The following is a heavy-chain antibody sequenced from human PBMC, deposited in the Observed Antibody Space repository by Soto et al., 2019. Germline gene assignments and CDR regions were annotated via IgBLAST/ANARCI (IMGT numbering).Heavy chain of an antibody. Sequence: QVQLVESGGGGVQPGRSLRLSCRGSGFTFGDYGMHWVRQAPGKGLEWLAIIWAAGGNKVYRDSVQGRFTVSRDNFRKTLFLQMNDLRAEDTAMYYCSRDTDLATMGQRGQGTMFIFSS. CDR3: SRDTDLATMGQ. J-gene: IGHJ1*01. V-gene: IGHV3-33*01. CDR2: IWAAGGNK. CDR1: GFTFGDYG. D-gene: IGHD3-10*01.